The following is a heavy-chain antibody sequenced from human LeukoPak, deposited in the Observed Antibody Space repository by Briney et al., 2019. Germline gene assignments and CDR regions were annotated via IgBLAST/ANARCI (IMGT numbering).Heavy chain of an antibody. CDR2: IYPGDSDT. CDR1: GYSFTSYW. J-gene: IGHJ3*02. Sequence: GESLKISCKGSGYSFTSYWIGRVRQMSGKGLEWMGIIYPGDSDTRYGPSFQGQVTISADKSISTAYLQWSSLKASDTAMYYCARSGWLRYSAFDIWGQGTMVTVSS. D-gene: IGHD5-12*01. CDR3: ARSGWLRYSAFDI. V-gene: IGHV5-51*01.